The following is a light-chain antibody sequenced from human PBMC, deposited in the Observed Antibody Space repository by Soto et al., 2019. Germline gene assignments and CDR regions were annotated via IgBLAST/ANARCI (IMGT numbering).Light chain of an antibody. J-gene: IGKJ4*01. Sequence: IVMTQSPATLSVSPGERATLSFRASQSVDSNLAWYQQKPGQAPRLLIFGAYTRATGIPARFSGSGSGTDFTLTISSLQSEDFGVYFCQQYDNWPLTFGRGNKGDIK. CDR1: QSVDSN. CDR2: GAY. V-gene: IGKV3D-15*01. CDR3: QQYDNWPLT.